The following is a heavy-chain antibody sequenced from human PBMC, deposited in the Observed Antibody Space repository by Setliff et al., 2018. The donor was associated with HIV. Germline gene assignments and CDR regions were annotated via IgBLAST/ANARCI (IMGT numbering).Heavy chain of an antibody. CDR1: GFSFSTSW. Sequence: SLRLSCAASGFSFSTSWVHWVRQAPGGRLVWVARIYPDGITADYADSVKGRFTISRDNAKNSLSLQMNSLRAEDTAVYYCARYAGGYPLNDVFDIWGQGTMVTVSS. J-gene: IGHJ3*02. D-gene: IGHD3-22*01. CDR3: ARYAGGYPLNDVFDI. CDR2: IYPDGITA. V-gene: IGHV3-74*01.